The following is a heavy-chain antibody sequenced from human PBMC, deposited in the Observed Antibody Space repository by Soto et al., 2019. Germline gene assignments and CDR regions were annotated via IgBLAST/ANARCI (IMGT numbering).Heavy chain of an antibody. V-gene: IGHV4-31*03. CDR1: RGSIYTGGYY. D-gene: IGHD3-10*01. CDR3: ARARSGTYYNRAWFDP. CDR2: IYLSGST. J-gene: IGHJ5*02. Sequence: QMQMQESGPGLVEPSQTLSLTCTVSRGSIYTGGYYWPWIRQHPGKALEWIGYIYLSGSTYYNPSLKSRVAISIDTSKNQFSLKLNSVSAADTAVYYCARARSGTYYNRAWFDPWGQGALVTVSS.